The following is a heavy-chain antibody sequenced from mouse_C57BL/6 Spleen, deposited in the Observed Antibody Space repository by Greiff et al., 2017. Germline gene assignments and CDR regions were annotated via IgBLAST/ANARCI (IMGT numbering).Heavy chain of an antibody. Sequence: QVQLQQPGAELVRPGSSVKLSCKASGYTFTSYWMHWVKQRPIQGLEWIGNIDPSDSETHYNQKFKDKATLTVDKSSSTAYMQLSSLTSEDSAVYYCARGGGKGYYAMDYWGQGTSGTVSS. V-gene: IGHV1-52*01. CDR1: GYTFTSYW. CDR2: IDPSDSET. CDR3: ARGGGKGYYAMDY. D-gene: IGHD1-1*02. J-gene: IGHJ4*01.